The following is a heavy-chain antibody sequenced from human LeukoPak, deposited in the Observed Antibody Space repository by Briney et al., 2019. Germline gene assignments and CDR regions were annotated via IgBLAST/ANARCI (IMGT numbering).Heavy chain of an antibody. D-gene: IGHD2-2*01. V-gene: IGHV1-24*01. J-gene: IGHJ6*03. Sequence: ASVKVSCKVSGYTLTELSMHWVRQAPGKGLEWMGGFDPEDGETIYAQKFQGRVTMTEGTSTDTAYMELSSLRSEDTAVYYCATAPAAQGPYYYYYMDVWGKGTTVTVSS. CDR1: GYTLTELS. CDR3: ATAPAAQGPYYYYYMDV. CDR2: FDPEDGET.